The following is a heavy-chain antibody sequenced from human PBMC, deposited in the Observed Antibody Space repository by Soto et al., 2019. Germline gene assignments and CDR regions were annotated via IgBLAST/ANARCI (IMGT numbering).Heavy chain of an antibody. J-gene: IGHJ4*02. CDR1: GYSFTSYW. CDR2: IDPSDSYT. Sequence: GESLKISCKGSGYSFTSYWISWVRQMPGKGLEWMGRIDPSDSYTNYSPSFQGHVTISADKSISTAYLQWSSLKASDTAMYYCASLKYGGGGCYTVSFDYWGQGTRVTVSS. D-gene: IGHD2-21*02. V-gene: IGHV5-10-1*01. CDR3: ASLKYGGGGCYTVSFDY.